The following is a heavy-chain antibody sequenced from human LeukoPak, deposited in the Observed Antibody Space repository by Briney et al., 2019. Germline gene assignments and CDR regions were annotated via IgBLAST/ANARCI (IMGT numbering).Heavy chain of an antibody. J-gene: IGHJ6*02. CDR3: ARELGYCTNGVCYNYHGMDV. D-gene: IGHD2-8*01. Sequence: SETLSLTCTVSGGSISSYYWSWIRQPAGKGLEWIGRIYTSGSTNYNPSLKSRVTMSVDTSKNQFSLKLSSVTAADTAVYYCARELGYCTNGVCYNYHGMDVWGQGPRSPSP. CDR1: GGSISSYY. CDR2: IYTSGST. V-gene: IGHV4-4*07.